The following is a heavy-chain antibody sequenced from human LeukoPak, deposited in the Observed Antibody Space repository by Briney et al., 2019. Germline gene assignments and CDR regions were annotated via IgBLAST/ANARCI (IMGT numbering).Heavy chain of an antibody. CDR1: GSTFSTYE. Sequence: GGSLRLSCAASGSTFSTYEMSWVRQAPGKGLECVSYISSGGSAIYYADSVKGRFTISRDNAKNSLYLQMNSLRAEDTAVYYCARRYCSTTSCLLDHWGQGTLVTVSS. D-gene: IGHD2-2*01. CDR3: ARRYCSTTSCLLDH. V-gene: IGHV3-48*03. J-gene: IGHJ4*02. CDR2: ISSGGSAI.